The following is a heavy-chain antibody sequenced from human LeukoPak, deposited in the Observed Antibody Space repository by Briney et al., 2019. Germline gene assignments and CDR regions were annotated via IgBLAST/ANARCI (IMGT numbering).Heavy chain of an antibody. D-gene: IGHD2-21*02. CDR2: IYYSGST. J-gene: IGHJ3*02. V-gene: IGHV4-59*01. CDR1: GGSINNYY. Sequence: SETLSLTCTVSGGSINNYYWNWIRQPPGKGLEWIGYIYYSGSTNYNPSLKSRVTISVDTSKNQFSLKLSSVTAADTAVYYCASDGVTYDAFDIWGQGTMVTVSS. CDR3: ASDGVTYDAFDI.